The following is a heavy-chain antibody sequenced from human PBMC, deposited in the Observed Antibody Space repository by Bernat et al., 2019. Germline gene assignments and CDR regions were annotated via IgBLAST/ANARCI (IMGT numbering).Heavy chain of an antibody. J-gene: IGHJ1*01. CDR3: AREVPTRAIPYSSSWYGYFQH. Sequence: QVQVVQSGAEVKKPGSSVKVSCKASGGTFSSYTISWVRQAPGQGLEWMGRIIPILGIANYAQKFQGRVTITADKSTSTAYMELSSLRSEDTAVYYCAREVPTRAIPYSSSWYGYFQHWGQGTLVTVSS. V-gene: IGHV1-69*08. CDR2: IIPILGIA. CDR1: GGTFSSYT. D-gene: IGHD6-13*01.